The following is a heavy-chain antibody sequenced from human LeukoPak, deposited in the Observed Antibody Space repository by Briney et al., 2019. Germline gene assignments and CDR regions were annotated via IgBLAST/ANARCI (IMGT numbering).Heavy chain of an antibody. CDR3: AREAGCSSTSCYRAWFDP. Sequence: GSSVKVSCKASGGTFSSYAISWVRQAPGQGLEWMGGIIPIFGTANYAQKFQGRVTITTDESTSTAYMELSSQRSEDTAVYYCAREAGCSSTSCYRAWFDPWGQGTLVTVSS. D-gene: IGHD2-2*02. V-gene: IGHV1-69*05. CDR2: IIPIFGTA. CDR1: GGTFSSYA. J-gene: IGHJ5*02.